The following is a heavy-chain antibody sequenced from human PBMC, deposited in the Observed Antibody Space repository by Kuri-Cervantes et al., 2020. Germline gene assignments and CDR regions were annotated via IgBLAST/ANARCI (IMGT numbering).Heavy chain of an antibody. V-gene: IGHV4-39*07. CDR2: IYYSGST. CDR3: AREGLGSSGYFHYYYYYMDV. D-gene: IGHD3-22*01. J-gene: IGHJ6*03. Sequence: SETLSLTCTVSGGSISTSSYYWGWIRQPPGKGLEWIGSIYYSGSTNYNPSLKSRVTISVDTSKNQFSLKLSSVAAADTAVYYCAREGLGSSGYFHYYYYYMDVWGKGTTVTVSS. CDR1: GGSISTSSYY.